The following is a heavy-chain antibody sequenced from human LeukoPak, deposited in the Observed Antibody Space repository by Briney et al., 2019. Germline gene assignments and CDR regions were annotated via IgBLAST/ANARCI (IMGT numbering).Heavy chain of an antibody. J-gene: IGHJ6*02. CDR2: ISGSGGST. CDR1: GFTFSSYA. D-gene: IGHD2-2*01. Sequence: GGSLRLSCAASGFTFSSYAMSWVRQAPGKGLDWVSAISGSGGSTYYADSVKGRFTISRDNSKNTLYLQMNSLRAEDTAVYYCAKDSSMIPDYYGMDVWGQGTTVTVSS. CDR3: AKDSSMIPDYYGMDV. V-gene: IGHV3-23*01.